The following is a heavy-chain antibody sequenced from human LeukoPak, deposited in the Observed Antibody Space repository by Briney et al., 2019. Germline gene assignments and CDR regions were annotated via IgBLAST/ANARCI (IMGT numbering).Heavy chain of an antibody. J-gene: IGHJ4*02. CDR3: AAAGYKYGYVLDH. D-gene: IGHD5-18*01. CDR1: GYTFTGYY. CDR2: ISPNNGDT. V-gene: IGHV1-2*02. Sequence: GASVTVSCQSSGYTFTGYYMHWVRQPAGQGPEWVGWISPNNGDTLYSQKFQGRVTMTTDTSISTAYMELSGLTSDDTAVYYCAAAGYKYGYVLDHWGQGTLVTVSS.